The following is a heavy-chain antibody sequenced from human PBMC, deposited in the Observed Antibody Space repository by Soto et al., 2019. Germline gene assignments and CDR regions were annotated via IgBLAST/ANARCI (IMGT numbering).Heavy chain of an antibody. V-gene: IGHV3-15*07. CDR2: IKSKIDGGTT. J-gene: IGHJ4*02. CDR1: GFTFNAAW. Sequence: GGSLRLSCAASGFTFNAAWMNWVRQAPGKGLEWVGRIKSKIDGGTTDYAALVKGRFTISRDDSKSRVYLQMNSLKTEDTALYHCFTDRQFRPAYWGQGTLVTVSS. CDR3: FTDRQFRPAY.